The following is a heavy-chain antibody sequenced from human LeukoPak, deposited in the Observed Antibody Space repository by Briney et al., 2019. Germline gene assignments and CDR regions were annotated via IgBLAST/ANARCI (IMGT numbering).Heavy chain of an antibody. CDR3: SGDGAYYHDSSGYEMYYFDY. V-gene: IGHV3-23*01. D-gene: IGHD3-22*01. CDR1: GFTFSSYA. J-gene: IGHJ4*02. CDR2: ISGSGGST. Sequence: PGGSLRLSCAASGFTFSSYAMSWVRQAPGKGLEWVSAISGSGGSTYYADSVKGRFTISRDNSKNTLYLQMNSLRAEDTAVYYCSGDGAYYHDSSGYEMYYFDYWGQGTLVTVSS.